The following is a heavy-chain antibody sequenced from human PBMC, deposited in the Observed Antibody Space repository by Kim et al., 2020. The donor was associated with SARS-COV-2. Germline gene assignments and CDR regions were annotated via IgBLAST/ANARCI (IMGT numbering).Heavy chain of an antibody. Sequence: SETLSLTCTVSGGSISSGGYYWSWIRQHPGKGLEWIGYIYYSGSTYYNPSLKSRVTISVDTSKNQFSLKLSSVTAADTAVYYCARDSGFGSYYYYGMDVWGQGTTVTVSS. J-gene: IGHJ6*02. CDR3: ARDSGFGSYYYYGMDV. V-gene: IGHV4-31*03. CDR2: IYYSGST. D-gene: IGHD3-10*01. CDR1: GGSISSGGYY.